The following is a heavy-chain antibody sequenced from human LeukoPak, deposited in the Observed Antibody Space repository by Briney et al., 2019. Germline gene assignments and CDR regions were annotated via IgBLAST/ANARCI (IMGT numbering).Heavy chain of an antibody. D-gene: IGHD2-2*02. J-gene: IGHJ6*02. V-gene: IGHV4-61*02. CDR2: IYTSGST. CDR1: GGSISSGSYY. CDR3: ARDRVVVPVAIGGGYYYGMDV. Sequence: SQTLSLTCTVSGGSISSGSYYWSWIRQPAGKGLEWIGRIYTSGSTNYDPSLKSRVTISVDTSKNQFSLKLSSVTAADTAVYYCARDRVVVPVAIGGGYYYGMDVWGQGTTVTVSS.